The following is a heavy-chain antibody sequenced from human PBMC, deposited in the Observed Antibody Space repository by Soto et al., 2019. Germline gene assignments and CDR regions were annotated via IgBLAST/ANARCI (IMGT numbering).Heavy chain of an antibody. CDR2: IIPIFGTA. Sequence: ASVKVSCKASGGTFSSYAISWVRQAPGQGLEWMGGIIPIFGTANYAQKFQGRVTITADESTSTAYMELSSLRSEDTAVYYCAVGWQLARAGFDYYGMDVWGQGTTVTVSS. D-gene: IGHD6-6*01. CDR3: AVGWQLARAGFDYYGMDV. J-gene: IGHJ6*02. V-gene: IGHV1-69*13. CDR1: GGTFSSYA.